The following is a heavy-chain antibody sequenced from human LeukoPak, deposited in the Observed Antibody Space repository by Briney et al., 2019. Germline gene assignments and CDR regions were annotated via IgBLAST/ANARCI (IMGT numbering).Heavy chain of an antibody. J-gene: IGHJ4*02. CDR2: IYYSGST. D-gene: IGHD2/OR15-2a*01. Sequence: PSETLSLTCTVSGGSISSGDYYWSWIRQPPGKGLEWIVYIYYSGSTYYNPSLKSRVTISVDTSKNQFSLKLSSVTAADTAVYYCARLCRRYFKPDYFDYWGQGTLVTVSS. V-gene: IGHV4-30-4*01. CDR3: ARLCRRYFKPDYFDY. CDR1: GGSISSGDYY.